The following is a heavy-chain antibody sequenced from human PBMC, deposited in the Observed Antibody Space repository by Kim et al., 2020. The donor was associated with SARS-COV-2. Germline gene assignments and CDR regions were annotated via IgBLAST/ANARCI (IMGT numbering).Heavy chain of an antibody. V-gene: IGHV3-21*01. CDR1: GFTFSSYS. CDR3: ARDRSSSWFGTESTKYFQH. D-gene: IGHD6-13*01. Sequence: GGSLRLSCAASGFTFSSYSMNWVRQAPGKGLEWVSSISSSSSYIYYADSVKGRFTISRDNAKNSLYLQMNSLRAEDTAVYYCARDRSSSWFGTESTKYFQHWGQGTLVTVSS. CDR2: ISSSSSYI. J-gene: IGHJ1*01.